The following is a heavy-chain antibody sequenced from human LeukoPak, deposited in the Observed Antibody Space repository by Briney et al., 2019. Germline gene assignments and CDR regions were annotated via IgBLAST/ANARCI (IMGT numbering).Heavy chain of an antibody. CDR3: ARDSWWGDSSSWSGYFDY. Sequence: GGSLRLSCAASGFTFSSCWMSWVRQAPGKGLECVANIKQDGSDKYYVDSVKGRFTISRDNTKNSLYLQMNSLRAEDTAVYYCARDSWWGDSSSWSGYFDYWGQGTLVTVSS. CDR2: IKQDGSDK. D-gene: IGHD6-13*01. J-gene: IGHJ4*02. CDR1: GFTFSSCW. V-gene: IGHV3-7*01.